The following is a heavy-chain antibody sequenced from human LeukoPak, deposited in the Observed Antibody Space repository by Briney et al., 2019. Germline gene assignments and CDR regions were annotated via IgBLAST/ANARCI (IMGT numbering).Heavy chain of an antibody. CDR3: ARGGGVVVTTYYFDY. V-gene: IGHV1-18*01. J-gene: IGHJ4*02. D-gene: IGHD2-21*02. Sequence: GASVKVSCKASGYTFTSYGISWVRQAPGQGLEWMGWISAYNGNTNYAQKLQGRVTMTTDTSTSTAYMELRSLGSDDTAVYYCARGGGVVVTTYYFDYWGQGTLVTVSS. CDR2: ISAYNGNT. CDR1: GYTFTSYG.